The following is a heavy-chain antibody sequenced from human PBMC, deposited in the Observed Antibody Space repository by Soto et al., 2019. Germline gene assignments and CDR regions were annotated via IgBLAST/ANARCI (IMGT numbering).Heavy chain of an antibody. V-gene: IGHV1-8*01. D-gene: IGHD5-18*01. Sequence: ASVKVSCKASGYTFTSYDINWVRQATGQGLEWMGWMNPNSGNTGYAQKFQGRVTITADKSTSTAYMELSSLRSEDTAVYYCARDARGYSYGWAAFDIWGQGTMVTVSS. J-gene: IGHJ3*02. CDR2: MNPNSGNT. CDR1: GYTFTSYD. CDR3: ARDARGYSYGWAAFDI.